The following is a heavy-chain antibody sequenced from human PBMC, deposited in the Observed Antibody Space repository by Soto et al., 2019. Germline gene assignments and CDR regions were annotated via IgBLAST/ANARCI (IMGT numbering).Heavy chain of an antibody. Sequence: QITLKESGPTLVKPTQTLTLTCTFSGISLSTSGVGVGWIRQPPGKALEWLALIYWADDKRYSPSLKSRLTSTNDSSKDRVVRTMTNIDPVDTATYYCAHMDDITMVRGVIWGEGTLVTVSS. D-gene: IGHD3-10*01. J-gene: IGHJ4*02. V-gene: IGHV2-5*02. CDR2: IYWADDK. CDR3: AHMDDITMVRGVI. CDR1: GISLSTSGVG.